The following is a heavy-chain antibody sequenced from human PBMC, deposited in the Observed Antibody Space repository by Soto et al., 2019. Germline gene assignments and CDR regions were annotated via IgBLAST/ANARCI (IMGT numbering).Heavy chain of an antibody. CDR3: ARELGVTYAFDI. D-gene: IGHD1-26*01. V-gene: IGHV4-61*08. CDR2: IYYSGST. J-gene: IGHJ3*02. Sequence: PSETLSLTCSVSGGSISSGGYYWSWIRQPPGKGLEWIGYIYYSGSTNYNPSLKSRVTISVDTSKNQFSLKLSSVTAADTAVYYCARELGVTYAFDIWGQGTMVTVSS. CDR1: GGSISSGGYY.